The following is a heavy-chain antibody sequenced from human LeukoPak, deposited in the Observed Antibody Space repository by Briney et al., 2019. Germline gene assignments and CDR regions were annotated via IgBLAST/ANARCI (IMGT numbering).Heavy chain of an antibody. CDR2: ISGSGSST. CDR1: GFSFSSFV. Sequence: QTGGSLRLSCAASGFSFSSFVMSWVRQAPGKGLEWVSGISGSGSSTYYADSVKGRFTISRDNSKNTLYLQMNSLRAEDTAVYYCAKAIAAAGSPGYQGLDYWGQGTLVTVSS. CDR3: AKAIAAAGSPGYQGLDY. D-gene: IGHD6-13*01. J-gene: IGHJ4*02. V-gene: IGHV3-23*01.